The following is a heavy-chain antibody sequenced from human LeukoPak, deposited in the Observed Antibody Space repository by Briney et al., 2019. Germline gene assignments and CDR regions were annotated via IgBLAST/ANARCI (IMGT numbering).Heavy chain of an antibody. Sequence: GGALRLSCAVSGFTCSSCWMNWVRQAPGKGLEWVATVNEDGTAKFYVDSVKGRFTIFRDNTRSSLDLQMNSLTVEDTAMYYCEAPATAWGQGTLVTVSS. J-gene: IGHJ5*02. CDR3: EAPATA. CDR1: GFTCSSCW. V-gene: IGHV3-7*01. CDR2: VNEDGTAK.